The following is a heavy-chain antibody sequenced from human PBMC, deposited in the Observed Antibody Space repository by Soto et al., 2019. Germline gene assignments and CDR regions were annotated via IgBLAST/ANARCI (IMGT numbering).Heavy chain of an antibody. CDR1: GFTFSSYA. V-gene: IGHV3-23*01. D-gene: IGHD3-10*01. J-gene: IGHJ4*02. CDR2: ISGSGGST. Sequence: GGSLRLSCAASGFTFSSYAMSWVRQAPGKGLEWVSAISGSGGSTYYADSVKGRFTISRDNSKNTLYLQMNSLRAEDTAVYYCAKGPYGSGTSFLDYWGQGTLVTVSS. CDR3: AKGPYGSGTSFLDY.